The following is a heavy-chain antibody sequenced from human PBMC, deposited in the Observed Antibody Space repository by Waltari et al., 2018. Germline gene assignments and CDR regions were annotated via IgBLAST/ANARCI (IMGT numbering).Heavy chain of an antibody. J-gene: IGHJ5*02. Sequence: QVQLVESGGGVVQPGRSLRLSCAASGFTFSSYGMHWVRQAPGKGLEWVAVIWYDGSNKYYADSVKVRFTISRDNSKNTLYLQMNSLRAEDMAVYYCARDLRNNWFDPWGQGTLVTVSS. CDR1: GFTFSSYG. CDR2: IWYDGSNK. V-gene: IGHV3-33*01. CDR3: ARDLRNNWFDP.